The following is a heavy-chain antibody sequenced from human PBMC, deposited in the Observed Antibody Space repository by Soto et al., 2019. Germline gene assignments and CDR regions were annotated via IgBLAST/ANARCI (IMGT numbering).Heavy chain of an antibody. CDR2: ITDSGDDT. Sequence: GGSLRLACAASGFTFNNYAMGWVRQAPGKGLEWVSAITDSGDDTYYIDSVKGRFTISRDNSKSTLYLQMNSLRAEDTAIYYCAKLGSSSWSPHYYFDYWGQGTLVTVSS. CDR1: GFTFNNYA. D-gene: IGHD2-2*01. CDR3: AKLGSSSWSPHYYFDY. J-gene: IGHJ4*02. V-gene: IGHV3-23*01.